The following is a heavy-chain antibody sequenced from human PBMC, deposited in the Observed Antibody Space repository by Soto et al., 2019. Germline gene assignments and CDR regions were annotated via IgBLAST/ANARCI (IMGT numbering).Heavy chain of an antibody. CDR3: ARGSVGPTTDFDY. D-gene: IGHD1-26*01. V-gene: IGHV1-2*04. Sequence: ASVKVSCKASGYTFTGFHIHWVRQAPGQGLEWMGWINPNGGGRNYAQKFQGWVTMTRDTSISTAYMELSRLKSDDTAVYYCARGSVGPTTDFDYWGQGTLVTV. CDR2: INPNGGGR. J-gene: IGHJ4*02. CDR1: GYTFTGFH.